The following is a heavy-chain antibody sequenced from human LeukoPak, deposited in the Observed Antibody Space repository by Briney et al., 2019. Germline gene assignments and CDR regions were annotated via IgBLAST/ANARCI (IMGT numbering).Heavy chain of an antibody. CDR1: GGSFSGYY. J-gene: IGHJ4*02. CDR3: ASALYSSSANFDY. Sequence: SETLSLTCAVYGGSFSGYYWSWIRQPPGKGLDWIGEINHSGSTNYNPSLKSRVTISVDTSKNQFSLKLSSVTAADTAVYYCASALYSSSANFDYWGQGTLVTVSS. V-gene: IGHV4-34*01. D-gene: IGHD6-6*01. CDR2: INHSGST.